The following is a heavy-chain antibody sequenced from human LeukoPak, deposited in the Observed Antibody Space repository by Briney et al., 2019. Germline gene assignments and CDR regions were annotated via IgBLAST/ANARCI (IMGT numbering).Heavy chain of an antibody. J-gene: IGHJ6*03. CDR2: MNPIRGEP. CDR3: ARDLSWTTNSYYYIVV. Sequence: SSVTVSCMPSGYTLTSYDIKGVRQAPRQGVEWMGWMNPIRGEPDYAQNPQGTVTMTKNTSITTAYMELSSLRSEDTAVYYCARDLSWTTNSYYYIVVWGKGTTVTVAS. V-gene: IGHV1-8*01. CDR1: GYTLTSYD. D-gene: IGHD3/OR15-3a*01.